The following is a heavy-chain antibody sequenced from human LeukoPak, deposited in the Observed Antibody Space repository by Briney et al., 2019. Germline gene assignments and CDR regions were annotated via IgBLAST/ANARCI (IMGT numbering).Heavy chain of an antibody. J-gene: IGHJ6*03. D-gene: IGHD5-18*01. CDR1: GGSIRSGDYY. Sequence: SETLSLTCTVSGGSIRSGDYYWGWVRQPPGKGLEWIGNIYYSGTTYYNPSLKSRVTISVDTSKNHFSLRLSSVTAADTAVYYCAREKRTVDTTMVEYFYYYYMDVWGKGTTVTISS. CDR3: AREKRTVDTTMVEYFYYYYMDV. CDR2: IYYSGTT. V-gene: IGHV4-39*02.